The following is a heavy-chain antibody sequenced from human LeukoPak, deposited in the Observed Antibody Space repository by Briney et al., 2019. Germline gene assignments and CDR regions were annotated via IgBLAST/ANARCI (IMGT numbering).Heavy chain of an antibody. CDR2: IWYDGSNK. D-gene: IGHD1-26*01. J-gene: IGHJ6*04. V-gene: IGHV3-33*01. CDR3: AREKVGATGNGMDV. Sequence: PGGSLRLSCAASGFTFSSYGMHWVRQAPGKGLEWVAVIWYDGSNKYYADSVKGRFTISRDNSKNTLYLQMNSLRAEDTAVYYCAREKVGATGNGMDVWGKGTTVTVSS. CDR1: GFTFSSYG.